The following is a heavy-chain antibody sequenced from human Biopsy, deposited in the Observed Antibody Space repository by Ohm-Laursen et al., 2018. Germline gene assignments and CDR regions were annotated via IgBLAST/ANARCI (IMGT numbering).Heavy chain of an antibody. D-gene: IGHD3-22*01. CDR1: GGDINNYY. J-gene: IGHJ3*01. Sequence: PGTLSLTCNVSGGDINNYYWSWIRQPAGKGLEWIGRIYPGGSTNYNPSLKSRVTMSVDTSKKQLSLRLRSVTAADTAMYYRASVVLGPTNDAFDLWGQGTMVVVSS. V-gene: IGHV4-4*07. CDR2: IYPGGST. CDR3: ASVVLGPTNDAFDL.